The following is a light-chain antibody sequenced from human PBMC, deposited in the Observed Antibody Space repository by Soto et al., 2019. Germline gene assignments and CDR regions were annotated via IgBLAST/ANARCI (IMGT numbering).Light chain of an antibody. CDR1: SNDVGSYDF. CDR2: EVS. CDR3: SSSTTFTTLV. V-gene: IGLV2-14*01. Sequence: QSVLTQPASVSGCPGQSITISCTGTSNDVGSYDFVSWYQQQPGKAPKLLIYEVSNRPSGVSHRFSGSKSDNTASLTISGLQSEDEADYYCSSSTTFTTLVFGTGTKVTVL. J-gene: IGLJ1*01.